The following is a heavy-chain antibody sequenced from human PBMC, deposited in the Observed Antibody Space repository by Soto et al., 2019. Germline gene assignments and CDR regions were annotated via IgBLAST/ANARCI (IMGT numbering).Heavy chain of an antibody. CDR3: ARGASHWTDY. J-gene: IGHJ4*02. V-gene: IGHV1-69*02. D-gene: IGHD1-1*01. CDR1: GGTFSSYT. CDR2: IIPILGIA. Sequence: SVKGSCTASGGTFSSYTISWVRQAPGQGLEWMGRIIPILGIANYAQKFQGRVAITADKSTSTAYMELSSLRSEDTAVYYCARGASHWTDYWGQGTLVTVSS.